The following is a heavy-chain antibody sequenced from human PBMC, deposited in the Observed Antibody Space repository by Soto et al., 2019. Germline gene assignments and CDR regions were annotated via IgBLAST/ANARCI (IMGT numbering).Heavy chain of an antibody. D-gene: IGHD3-9*01. J-gene: IGHJ4*02. CDR1: GFTFSSYA. CDR3: AKESGVIRYFDPAYYFDY. CDR2: ISGSGGST. V-gene: IGHV3-23*01. Sequence: GGSLRLSCAASGFTFSSYAMSWVRQAPGKGLEWVSAISGSGGSTYYADSVKGRFTISRDNSKNTLYLQMNSLRAEDTAVYYCAKESGVIRYFDPAYYFDYWGQGTLVTVSS.